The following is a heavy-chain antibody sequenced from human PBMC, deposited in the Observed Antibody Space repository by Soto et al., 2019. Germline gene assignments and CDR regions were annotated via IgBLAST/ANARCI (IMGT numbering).Heavy chain of an antibody. CDR2: IYPGDSDT. V-gene: IGHV5-51*01. Sequence: GESLKISCKGSGYSFNSYWIGWVRQMPGHGLEWMGIIYPGDSDTRYSPSFPGQVTISADKSISTAYLQWSSLRSEDTAVYYCARGGYYRPSTPQPWYNWFDPWGQGTLVTVSS. CDR3: ARGGYYRPSTPQPWYNWFDP. D-gene: IGHD3-10*01. J-gene: IGHJ5*02. CDR1: GYSFNSYW.